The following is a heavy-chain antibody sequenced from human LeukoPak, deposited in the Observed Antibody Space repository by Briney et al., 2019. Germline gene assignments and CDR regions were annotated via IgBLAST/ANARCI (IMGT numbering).Heavy chain of an antibody. J-gene: IGHJ6*02. CDR1: GGSISSSNW. D-gene: IGHD1-26*01. CDR2: IYHSGST. Sequence: SGTLSLTCAVSGGSISSSNWWSWVRQPPGKGLEWIGEIYHSGSTNYNPSLKSRVTISVDKSKNQSSLKLSSVTAADTAVYYCARVSSFRGYYYYGMDVWGQGTTVTVSS. V-gene: IGHV4-4*02. CDR3: ARVSSFRGYYYYGMDV.